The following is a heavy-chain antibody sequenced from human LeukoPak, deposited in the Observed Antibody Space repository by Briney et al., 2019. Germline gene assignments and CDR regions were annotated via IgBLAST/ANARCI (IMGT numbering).Heavy chain of an antibody. V-gene: IGHV1-2*04. CDR2: INPNSGGT. D-gene: IGHD5-18*01. CDR3: ARIGTRYSYGGGAFDI. CDR1: GYTFTGYY. Sequence: ASVKVSCKASGYTFTGYYMHWVRQAPGQGLEWMGWINPNSGGTNYAQKFQGWVTMTRDTSISTAYMELSRLRSDDTAVYYCARIGTRYSYGGGAFDIWGQGTMVTVSS. J-gene: IGHJ3*02.